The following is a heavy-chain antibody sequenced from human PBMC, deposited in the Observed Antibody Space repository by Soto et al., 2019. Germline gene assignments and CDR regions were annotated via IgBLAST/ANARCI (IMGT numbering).Heavy chain of an antibody. J-gene: IGHJ3*02. CDR1: GFTFSSYS. D-gene: IGHD6-6*01. CDR2: ISSSSSTI. V-gene: IGHV3-48*01. Sequence: EVQLVESGGGLVQPGGSLRLSCAASGFTFSSYSMNWFRQAPGKGLEWVSYISSSSSTIYYADSVKGRFTISRDNAKNSLYLQMNSLRAEDTAVYYCARDRSSSSSAFDIWGQGTMVTVSS. CDR3: ARDRSSSSSAFDI.